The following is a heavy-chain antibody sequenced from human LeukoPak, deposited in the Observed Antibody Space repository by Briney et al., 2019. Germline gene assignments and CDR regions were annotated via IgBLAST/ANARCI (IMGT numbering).Heavy chain of an antibody. D-gene: IGHD5-18*01. J-gene: IGHJ3*02. CDR3: AKGAYSYGYGTDAFDI. CDR2: ISWNSGSI. V-gene: IGHV3-9*02. Sequence: GGSLRLSCAASGFTSDDYAMHWVRQAPGKGLEWVSGISWNSGSIGYADSVKGRFTISRDNAKNSLYLQMNSLRAEDTALYYCAKGAYSYGYGTDAFDIWGQGTMVTVSS. CDR1: GFTSDDYA.